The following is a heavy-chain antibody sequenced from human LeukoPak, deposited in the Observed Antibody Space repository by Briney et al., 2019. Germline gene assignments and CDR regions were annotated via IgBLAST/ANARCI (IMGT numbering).Heavy chain of an antibody. CDR1: GGSISSSSYY. Sequence: SETLSLTCTVSGGSISSSSYYWSWIRQPPGKGLEWIGWIFYSGSTNYNPSLTSRVTISVDTSKNQFSLKLSSVTAADTAVYYCARQPNSGFYYAMDVWGQGTTVTVSS. J-gene: IGHJ6*02. CDR2: IFYSGST. V-gene: IGHV4-61*05. CDR3: ARQPNSGFYYAMDV. D-gene: IGHD3-10*01.